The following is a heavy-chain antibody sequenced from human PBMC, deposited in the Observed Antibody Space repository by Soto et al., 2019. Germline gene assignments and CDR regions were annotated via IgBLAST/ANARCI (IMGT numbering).Heavy chain of an antibody. Sequence: SETLSLTCTVSGGSISSGDYYWSWIRQPPGKGLEWIRYIYYSGSTYYNPSLKSRVTISVDTSKNQFSLKLSSVTAADTAVYYCARHPIYYYDSSGYYSDYYYGMDVWGQGTTVTVSS. V-gene: IGHV4-30-4*02. CDR2: IYYSGST. CDR1: GGSISSGDYY. D-gene: IGHD3-22*01. CDR3: ARHPIYYYDSSGYYSDYYYGMDV. J-gene: IGHJ6*02.